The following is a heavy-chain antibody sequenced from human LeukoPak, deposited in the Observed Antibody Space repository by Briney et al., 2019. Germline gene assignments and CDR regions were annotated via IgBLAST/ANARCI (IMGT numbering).Heavy chain of an antibody. J-gene: IGHJ6*03. D-gene: IGHD2-8*01. V-gene: IGHV4-34*01. CDR3: ARDRIVLMEYAPAPPNYYYYCMDV. Sequence: SETLSLTCAVYGGSFSGYYWSWIRQPPGKGLEWIGEINNSGSTNYNPSLKSRVTISVDTSKNQFSLKLSSVTAADTAVYYCARDRIVLMEYAPAPPNYYYYCMDVWGKGTTVTVSS. CDR2: INNSGST. CDR1: GGSFSGYY.